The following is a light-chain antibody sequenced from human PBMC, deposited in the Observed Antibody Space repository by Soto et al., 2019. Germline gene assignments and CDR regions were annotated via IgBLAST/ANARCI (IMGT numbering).Light chain of an antibody. Sequence: QLVLTQPPSVSGAPGQRITISCTGNNSNIGADSDIQWYQQFPGIAPKLLIYFNTHRPSGVPDRISGSKSATSASLAITGLQAEDEADYYCQSYDTSLNVLMFGLATKLTVL. J-gene: IGLJ3*02. V-gene: IGLV1-40*01. CDR3: QSYDTSLNVLM. CDR2: FNT. CDR1: NSNIGADSD.